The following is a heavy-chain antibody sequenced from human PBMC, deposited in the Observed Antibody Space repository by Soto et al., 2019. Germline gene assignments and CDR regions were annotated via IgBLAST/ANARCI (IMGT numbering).Heavy chain of an antibody. V-gene: IGHV3-23*01. Sequence: PGGSLRLSCAASGFTFSSDAMSWVRQAPGKGLEWVSAISGSGGSTYYADSVKGRFTISRDNSKNTLYLQMNSLRAEDTAVYYCAKVIQDGYNFYFVYWGQGTLVTVSS. CDR1: GFTFSSDA. CDR3: AKVIQDGYNFYFVY. J-gene: IGHJ4*02. CDR2: ISGSGGST. D-gene: IGHD5-12*01.